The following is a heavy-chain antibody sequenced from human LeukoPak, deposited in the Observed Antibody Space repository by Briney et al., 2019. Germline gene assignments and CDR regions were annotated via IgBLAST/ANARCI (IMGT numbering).Heavy chain of an antibody. CDR2: ISSSGSTI. J-gene: IGHJ4*02. CDR3: ARDHGGYHDY. V-gene: IGHV3-48*03. Sequence: GGSLRLSCAASGFTFSSYEMNWVRQAPGKGLEWVSYISSSGSTIYYADSVKGRFTISRDNSKNTLYLQMNSLRAEDTAVYYCARDHGGYHDYWGQGTLVTVSS. D-gene: IGHD2-15*01. CDR1: GFTFSSYE.